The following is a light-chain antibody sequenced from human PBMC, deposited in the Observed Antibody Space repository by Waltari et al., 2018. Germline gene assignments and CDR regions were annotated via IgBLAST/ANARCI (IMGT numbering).Light chain of an antibody. CDR1: SSDVGGYNS. Sequence: QSALTQPASVSGSPGQSITISCPGTSSDVGGYNSVSWYQQHPGKAPKLMISDVSKRPSGVSNRFSGSKSGNTASLTISGLQAEDEADYYCSSYTSGTTVVFGGGTKLTVL. J-gene: IGLJ2*01. CDR3: SSYTSGTTVV. V-gene: IGLV2-14*01. CDR2: DVS.